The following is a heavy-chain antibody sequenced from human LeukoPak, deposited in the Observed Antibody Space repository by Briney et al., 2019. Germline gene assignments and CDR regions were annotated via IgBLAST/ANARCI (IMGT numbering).Heavy chain of an antibody. J-gene: IGHJ6*02. CDR1: GFTFTDHY. V-gene: IGHV3-72*01. D-gene: IGHD1-1*01. CDR3: ARTTTIGTTWGMDV. Sequence: LGGSLRLSCAGSGFTFTDHYMDWVRQAPGKGLEWVGRIRKKANSYSTEYAASVKGGFTISRDDSKNSVYLQLNSLKTEDTAVYYCARTTTIGTTWGMDVWGQGTTVTVS. CDR2: IRKKANSYST.